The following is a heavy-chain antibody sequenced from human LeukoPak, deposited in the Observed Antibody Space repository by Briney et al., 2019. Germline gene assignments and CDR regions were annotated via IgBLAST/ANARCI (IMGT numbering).Heavy chain of an antibody. Sequence: PSETLSLTCTVSGGSISSGGYYWSWVRQAPGKGLEWVSAISGSGGSTYYADSVKGRFTISRDNSKNTLYLQMNSLRAEDTAVYYCAKDRAPLYYYDSSGYNDYWGQGTLVTVSS. V-gene: IGHV3-23*01. CDR1: GGSISSGGYY. CDR2: ISGSGGST. D-gene: IGHD3-22*01. J-gene: IGHJ4*02. CDR3: AKDRAPLYYYDSSGYNDY.